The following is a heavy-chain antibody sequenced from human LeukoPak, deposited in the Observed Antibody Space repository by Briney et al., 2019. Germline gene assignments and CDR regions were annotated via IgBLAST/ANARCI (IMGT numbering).Heavy chain of an antibody. J-gene: IGHJ4*02. V-gene: IGHV3-33*01. Sequence: PGRSLRLSCAASGFTFSSYVMHWVRQAPGKGLEWVAVIWYDGSNKYYVDSVKGRFTISRDNSKNTLFLQMNSLRAEDTAVYYCARDQTSCSSTSCFADYWGQGTLVTVSS. CDR1: GFTFSSYV. D-gene: IGHD2-2*01. CDR3: ARDQTSCSSTSCFADY. CDR2: IWYDGSNK.